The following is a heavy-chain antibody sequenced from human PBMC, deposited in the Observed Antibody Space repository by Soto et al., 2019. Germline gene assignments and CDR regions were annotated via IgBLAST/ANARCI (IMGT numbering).Heavy chain of an antibody. V-gene: IGHV3-48*01. CDR3: AREGGMDV. J-gene: IGHJ6*02. CDR1: GFTFSSYS. Sequence: EVQLVESGGGLVQPGGSLRLSCAASGFTFSSYSINWVRQAPGKGLEWVSYISTSGSTIYYAVSVKGRFTISGDNARNSVYLQVNSLRAEDTAVYYCAREGGMDVWGQGTTVTVSS. CDR2: ISTSGSTI.